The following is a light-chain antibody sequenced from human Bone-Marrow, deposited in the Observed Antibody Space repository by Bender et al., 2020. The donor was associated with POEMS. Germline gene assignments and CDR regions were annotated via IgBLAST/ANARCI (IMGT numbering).Light chain of an antibody. V-gene: IGLV2-14*01. Sequence: QSALTQPASVSGSPGQSITISCTGTSSDVGGYNYVSWYQKYPGKAPKLMIYDVSNRPSGVPDRFSGSKSGTSASLAITGLQAEDEGDYYCQSYDNSLGGWVFGGGTKLTVL. J-gene: IGLJ3*02. CDR3: QSYDNSLGGWV. CDR1: SSDVGGYNY. CDR2: DVS.